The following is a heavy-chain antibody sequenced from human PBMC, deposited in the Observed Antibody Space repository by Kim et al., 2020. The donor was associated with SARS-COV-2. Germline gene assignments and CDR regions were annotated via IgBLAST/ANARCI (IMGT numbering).Heavy chain of an antibody. J-gene: IGHJ4*02. V-gene: IGHV3-15*01. CDR2: GGTT. D-gene: IGHD2-8*02. CDR3: TTQGISPGD. Sequence: GGTTDYAAPVRGRFIVSRDDSKSTLYLQMNSLRFEDTAVYYCTTQGISPGDWGQGTLVTVS.